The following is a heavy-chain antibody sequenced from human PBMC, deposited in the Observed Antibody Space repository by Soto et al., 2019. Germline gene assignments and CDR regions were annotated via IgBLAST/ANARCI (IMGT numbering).Heavy chain of an antibody. J-gene: IGHJ4*02. D-gene: IGHD2-21*02. CDR1: GGSISSYY. CDR2: IYTSGST. Sequence: PSETLSLTCTVSGGSISSYYWSWIRQPAGKGLEWIGRIYTSGSTNYNPSLKSRVTMSVDTSKNQLSLTLSSVTAADTAIYYCARGWTEVATAYWGQGTLVTVSS. V-gene: IGHV4-4*07. CDR3: ARGWTEVATAY.